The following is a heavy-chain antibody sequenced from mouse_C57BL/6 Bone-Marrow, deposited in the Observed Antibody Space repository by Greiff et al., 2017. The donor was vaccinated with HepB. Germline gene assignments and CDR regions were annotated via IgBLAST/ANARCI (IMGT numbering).Heavy chain of an antibody. CDR1: GYTFTDYE. CDR3: TRDSYYYAMDY. CDR2: IDPETGGT. J-gene: IGHJ4*01. D-gene: IGHD2-12*01. Sequence: QVQLQQSGAELVRPGASVTLSCKASGYTFTDYEMHWVKQTPVHGLEWIGAIDPETGGTAYNQKFKGKAILTADKSSSTAYIELRSLTSEDSAVYYCTRDSYYYAMDYWGQGTSVTVTA. V-gene: IGHV1-15*01.